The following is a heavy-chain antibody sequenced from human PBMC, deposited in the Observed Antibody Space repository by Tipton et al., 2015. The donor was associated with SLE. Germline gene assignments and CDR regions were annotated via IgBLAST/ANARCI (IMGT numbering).Heavy chain of an antibody. V-gene: IGHV4-59*08. J-gene: IGHJ4*01. CDR3: ARLVVLASYGLYAFDY. CDR2: ISWIGST. Sequence: TLSLTCTVSGGSISSYYWTWIRQPPGKGLEWIGYISWIGSTNYNPSLKSRVTMSVDTSMNQFSLELSSVTAADTAVYYCARLVVLASYGLYAFDYCGHGTLVSVSS. CDR1: GGSISSYY. D-gene: IGHD2-15*01.